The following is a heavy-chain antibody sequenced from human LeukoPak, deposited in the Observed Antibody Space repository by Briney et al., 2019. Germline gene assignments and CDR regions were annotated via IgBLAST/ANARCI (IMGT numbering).Heavy chain of an antibody. CDR1: GFTFSSYA. CDR2: ISGSGDNT. D-gene: IGHD2-21*02. CDR3: AKDFVVVPGNVNYFDY. J-gene: IGHJ4*02. Sequence: GGTLRLSCAASGFTFSSYAMSWVRQAPGKGLEWVSAISGSGDNTYYADSVKGRFTVSRDNSKNTLYVQMKSLRAEDTAVYYCAKDFVVVPGNVNYFDYWGQGTLVTVSS. V-gene: IGHV3-23*01.